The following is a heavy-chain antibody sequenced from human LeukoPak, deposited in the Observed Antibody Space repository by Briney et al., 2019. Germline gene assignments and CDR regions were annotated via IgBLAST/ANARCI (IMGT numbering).Heavy chain of an antibody. CDR3: AGDRGPYSGYDSYYFDY. V-gene: IGHV4-31*03. J-gene: IGHJ4*02. CDR1: GGSISSGGYY. Sequence: KPSETLSLTCTVSGGSISSGGYYWSWIRQHPGKGLEWIGYIYYSGSTYHNPSLKSRVTISVDTSKNQFSLKLSSVTAADTAVYYCAGDRGPYSGYDSYYFDYWGQGTLVSVSS. D-gene: IGHD5-12*01. CDR2: IYYSGST.